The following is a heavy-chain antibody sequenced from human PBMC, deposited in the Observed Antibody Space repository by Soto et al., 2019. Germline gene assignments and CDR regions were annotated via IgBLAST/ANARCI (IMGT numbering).Heavy chain of an antibody. V-gene: IGHV3-53*01. CDR1: GFSVSNSY. CDR2: IYSGGST. Sequence: VPLVESGGGLIQPGGSLTLSCVASGFSVSNSYMSWVRQAPGKGLEWVSVIYSGGSTYYADSVKGRFTISRDNSKNTVYLQVNSLRGEDTAVYYCARVGKPMVIGNYFDYWGQGTLVTVSS. D-gene: IGHD3-10*01. J-gene: IGHJ4*02. CDR3: ARVGKPMVIGNYFDY.